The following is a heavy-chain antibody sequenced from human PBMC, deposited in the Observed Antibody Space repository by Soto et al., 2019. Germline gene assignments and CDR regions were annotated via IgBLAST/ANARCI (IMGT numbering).Heavy chain of an antibody. D-gene: IGHD3-10*01. CDR2: IYYSGST. CDR1: GGSISSSSYY. J-gene: IGHJ6*03. V-gene: IGHV4-39*01. CDR3: ARQNYGSGSYYQAYYYMDV. Sequence: QLLESGPGLVKPSETLSLTCTVSGGSISSSSYYWGWIRQPPGKGLEWIGSIYYSGSTYYNPSLKSRVTISVDTSKNQFSLKLSSVTAADTAVYYCARQNYGSGSYYQAYYYMDVWGKGTTVTVSS.